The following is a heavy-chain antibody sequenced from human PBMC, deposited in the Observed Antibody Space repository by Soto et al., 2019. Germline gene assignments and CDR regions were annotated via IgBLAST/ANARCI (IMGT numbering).Heavy chain of an antibody. Sequence: GGSLRLSCAASGFSFSSYEMNWVRQAPGKGLEWVSAISDGGDTTYYADSVKGRFTISRDNSKNTLYLQMDSLRAEDTAVYYCAKNRGIIMIVESWGQGALVTVSS. J-gene: IGHJ4*02. CDR2: ISDGGDTT. CDR3: AKNRGIIMIVES. V-gene: IGHV3-23*01. D-gene: IGHD3-22*01. CDR1: GFSFSSYE.